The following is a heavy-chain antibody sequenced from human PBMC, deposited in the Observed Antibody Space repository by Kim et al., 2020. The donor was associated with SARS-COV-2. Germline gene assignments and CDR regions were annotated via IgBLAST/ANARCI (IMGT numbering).Heavy chain of an antibody. CDR3: TRTGN. J-gene: IGHJ1*01. D-gene: IGHD2-2*01. CDR2: KANRYAK. V-gene: IGHV3-73*01. Sequence: KANRYAKTYAASVKGSFTNSRDDSKNTAYLQMNSLKSEDTAVYYCTRTGNWGQGTQVTVSS.